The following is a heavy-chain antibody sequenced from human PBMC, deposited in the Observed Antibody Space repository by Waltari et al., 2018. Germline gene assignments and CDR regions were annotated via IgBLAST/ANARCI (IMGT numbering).Heavy chain of an antibody. J-gene: IGHJ6*03. CDR2: ISGSGGST. D-gene: IGHD5-12*01. CDR1: GFTFSSYA. CDR3: AKYGGLHSYYYYYMDV. Sequence: EVQLVESGGGLVQPGGSLRLSCAASGFTFSSYAMSWVRQAPGKGLEWVSAISGSGGSTYYADSVKGRFTISRDNSKNTVYLQMNSLRAEDTAVYYCAKYGGLHSYYYYYMDVWGKGTTVTVSS. V-gene: IGHV3-23*04.